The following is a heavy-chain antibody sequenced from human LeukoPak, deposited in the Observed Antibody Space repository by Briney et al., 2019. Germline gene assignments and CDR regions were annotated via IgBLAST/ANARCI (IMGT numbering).Heavy chain of an antibody. J-gene: IGHJ4*02. V-gene: IGHV1-3*03. CDR3: ARARDYYTPPFDY. CDR1: GYILGNYA. D-gene: IGHD3-3*01. CDR2: INASGGIA. Sequence: ASVKVSCKGSGYILGNYALHWMRQGPGHRLEWLGWINASGGIAKYSRDFQDRLTITADTSASTAYMELSDLKSDDMAVYYCARARDYYTPPFDYWGQGTLVTVSS.